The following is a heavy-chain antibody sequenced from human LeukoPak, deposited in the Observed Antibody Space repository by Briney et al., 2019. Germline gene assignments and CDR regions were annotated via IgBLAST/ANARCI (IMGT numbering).Heavy chain of an antibody. CDR2: IYHSGST. Sequence: NPSETLSLTCAVSGGSISSGGYSWSWIRQPPGKGLEWIGYIYHSGSTYYNPSLKSRVTISVDRSKNQFSLKLSSVTAADTAVYYCASGRGYSSSWHDYWGQGTLVTVSS. J-gene: IGHJ4*02. V-gene: IGHV4-30-2*01. CDR1: GGSISSGGYS. D-gene: IGHD6-13*01. CDR3: ASGRGYSSSWHDY.